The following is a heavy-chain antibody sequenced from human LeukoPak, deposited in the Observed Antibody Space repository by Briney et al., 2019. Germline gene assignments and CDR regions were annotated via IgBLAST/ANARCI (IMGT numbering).Heavy chain of an antibody. CDR1: GFTVSSNY. CDR2: IYSGGST. Sequence: GGSLRLSCAASGFTVSSNYMSWVRQAPGKGLEWVSVIYSGGSTYYADSVKGRFTISRDNSKNALYLQMNSLRAEDTAVYYCAKEEAYYYDSSGYHYRMLDYWGQGTLVTVSS. D-gene: IGHD3-22*01. CDR3: AKEEAYYYDSSGYHYRMLDY. J-gene: IGHJ4*02. V-gene: IGHV3-53*01.